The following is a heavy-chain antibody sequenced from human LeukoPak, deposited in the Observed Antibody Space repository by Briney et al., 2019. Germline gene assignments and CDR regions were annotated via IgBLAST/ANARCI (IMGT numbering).Heavy chain of an antibody. J-gene: IGHJ4*02. CDR2: INHSGST. Sequence: SETPSLTCAVYGGSFSGYYWSWIRQPPGKGLEWIGEINHSGSTNYNPSLKSRVTISVDTSKNQFSLKLSSVTAADTAVYYCAREEYGSGSYFNYWGQGTLVTVSS. V-gene: IGHV4-34*01. CDR1: GGSFSGYY. D-gene: IGHD3-10*01. CDR3: AREEYGSGSYFNY.